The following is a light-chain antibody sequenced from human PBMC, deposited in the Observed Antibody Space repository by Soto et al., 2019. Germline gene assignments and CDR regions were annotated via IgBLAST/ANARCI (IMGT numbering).Light chain of an antibody. CDR3: QQYGRSPRT. CDR2: GAD. J-gene: IGKJ1*01. V-gene: IGKV3-20*01. CDR1: LSVSSN. Sequence: EFVIMHSLATLCVSPGQRASLSCRASLSVSSNFAWYQQKPGRARRLVLYGADSRATGIPDRFSGSGSGKDVTLTIGKQEPEGLAVHYIQQYGRSPRTFGQGTKVDIK.